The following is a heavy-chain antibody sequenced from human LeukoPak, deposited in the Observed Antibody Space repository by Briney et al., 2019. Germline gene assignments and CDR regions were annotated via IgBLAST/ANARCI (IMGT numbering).Heavy chain of an antibody. Sequence: GRSLRLSCAASGLTFCIYSMNWVRQAPGRGLEWGSYISSSSSTIFYADSVKGRFTIPRENAKDSLYLQMNSLRVEDKAVYYCARAEGFDYWGQGNQVTVSS. CDR2: ISSSSSTI. V-gene: IGHV3-48*01. D-gene: IGHD1-14*01. J-gene: IGHJ4*02. CDR1: GLTFCIYS. CDR3: ARAEGFDY.